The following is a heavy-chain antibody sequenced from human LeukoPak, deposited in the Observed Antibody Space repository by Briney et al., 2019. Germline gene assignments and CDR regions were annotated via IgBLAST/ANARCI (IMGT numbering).Heavy chain of an antibody. J-gene: IGHJ4*02. CDR1: GFTFSSYW. CDR3: ARDYYDSSGYYPWGY. Sequence: GGSLRLSCAASGFTFSSYWMSWVRQAPGKGLEWVANIKQDGSEKYYVDSVKGRFTISRDNAKNSLYLQMNSLRAEDTAVYYCARDYYDSSGYYPWGYWGQGTLVTVSS. V-gene: IGHV3-7*01. D-gene: IGHD3-22*01. CDR2: IKQDGSEK.